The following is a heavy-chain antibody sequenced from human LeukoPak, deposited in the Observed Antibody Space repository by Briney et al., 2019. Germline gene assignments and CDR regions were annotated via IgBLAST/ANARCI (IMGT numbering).Heavy chain of an antibody. Sequence: GGSLRLSCTASGFALSNHWMNWVRQAPGKGLEWVANIKQDGSAKYCVDSVKGRFTISRDNTKNSLYLQMNSLRAEDTALYYCARDAGRTLDLWGRGTLVTVYS. D-gene: IGHD1-7*01. V-gene: IGHV3-7*03. CDR3: ARDAGRTLDL. J-gene: IGHJ2*01. CDR1: GFALSNHW. CDR2: IKQDGSAK.